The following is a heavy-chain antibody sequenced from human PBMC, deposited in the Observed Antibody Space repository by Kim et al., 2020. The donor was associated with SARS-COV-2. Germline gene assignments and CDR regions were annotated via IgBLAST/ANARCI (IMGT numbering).Heavy chain of an antibody. J-gene: IGHJ4*02. CDR3: GRGGNDMRTQAFDY. CDR1: GGSFRGYY. Sequence: SETLSLTCAVYGGSFRGYYWSWIRQPPGKGLEWIGEVNHGGNTNYNPSLKSRVTISVDTSKNQFSLKLSSVTAADTAVYYCGRGGNDMRTQAFDYWGQGTLVAVSS. D-gene: IGHD1-1*01. V-gene: IGHV4-34*01. CDR2: VNHGGNT.